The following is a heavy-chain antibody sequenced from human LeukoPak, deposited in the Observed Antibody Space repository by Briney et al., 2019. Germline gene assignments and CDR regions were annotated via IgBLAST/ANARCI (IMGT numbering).Heavy chain of an antibody. D-gene: IGHD4-17*01. CDR2: MNPNSGNT. J-gene: IGHJ6*03. V-gene: IGHV1-8*02. Sequence: ASVKVSCKASGYTFTGYYMHWVRQAPGQGLEWMGWMNPNSGNTGYAQKFQGRVTMTRNTSISTAYMELSSLRSEDTAVYYCARLTTVTVDYYYYYMDVWGKGTTVTISS. CDR1: GYTFTGYY. CDR3: ARLTTVTVDYYYYYMDV.